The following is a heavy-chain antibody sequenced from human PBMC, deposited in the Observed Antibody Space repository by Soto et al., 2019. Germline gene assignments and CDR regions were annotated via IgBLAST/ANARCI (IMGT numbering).Heavy chain of an antibody. Sequence: PGGSLRLSCAASGFTFSSYGMHWVRQAPGKGLEWVAVISYDGSNKYYADSVKGRFTISRDNSKNTLYLQMNSLRAEDTAVYYCATAAGPYYYYGMDVWGQGTTVTVSS. V-gene: IGHV3-30*03. J-gene: IGHJ6*02. D-gene: IGHD6-13*01. CDR2: ISYDGSNK. CDR3: ATAAGPYYYYGMDV. CDR1: GFTFSSYG.